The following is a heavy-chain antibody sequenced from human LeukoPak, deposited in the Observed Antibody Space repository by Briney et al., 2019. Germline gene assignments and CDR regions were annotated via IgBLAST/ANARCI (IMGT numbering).Heavy chain of an antibody. J-gene: IGHJ4*02. CDR1: GFTFSTYS. CDR2: ITSSGGTI. V-gene: IGHV3-21*01. Sequence: GGSLRLSCAASGFTFSTYSLNWVRQAPGQGLEWVSSITSSGGTIYYADSLKGRFTVSRDNAKNTLYLQMNSLRAEDTAVYYCTGGLYTVTAYDSWGQGTLVTVSS. D-gene: IGHD4-11*01. CDR3: TGGLYTVTAYDS.